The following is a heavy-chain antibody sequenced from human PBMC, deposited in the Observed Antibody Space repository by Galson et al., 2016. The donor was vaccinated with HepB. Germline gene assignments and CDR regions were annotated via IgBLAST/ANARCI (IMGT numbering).Heavy chain of an antibody. D-gene: IGHD3-9*01. CDR1: GFTFSRHA. CDR3: ARAYYDVLTDYDYGMDV. V-gene: IGHV3-30-3*01. Sequence: SLRLSCAASGFTFSRHAMHWVRQAPGKGLEWVAVMSDDGSKKYYADSVKGRFTISRDNSKNTLYLQMNSLKPEDTALYYCARAYYDVLTDYDYGMDVWGQGTTVTVSS. CDR2: MSDDGSKK. J-gene: IGHJ6*02.